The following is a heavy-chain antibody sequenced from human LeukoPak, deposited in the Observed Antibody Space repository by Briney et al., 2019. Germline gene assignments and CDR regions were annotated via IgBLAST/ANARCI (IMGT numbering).Heavy chain of an antibody. D-gene: IGHD5-18*01. CDR3: ARLSVDTAMVIDY. CDR1: GGSISSYY. CDR2: IYYSGST. Sequence: PSETRSLTCTVSGGSISSYYWSWIRQPPGKGLEWIGYIYYSGSTNYNPSLKSRVTISVDTSKNQFSLKLSSVTAADTAVYYCARLSVDTAMVIDYWGQGTLVTVSS. J-gene: IGHJ4*02. V-gene: IGHV4-59*08.